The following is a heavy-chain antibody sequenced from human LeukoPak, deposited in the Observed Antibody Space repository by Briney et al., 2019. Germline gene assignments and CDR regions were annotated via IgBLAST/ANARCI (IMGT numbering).Heavy chain of an antibody. D-gene: IGHD6-13*01. V-gene: IGHV1-2*02. J-gene: IGHJ5*01. Sequence: ASVKVSCKASGYTFTDYYLHGLRQDPGQGLEWVGWINPNSAGTEYAQEFQGRVTMTRDTSNSTAYMELSRLRPDDTAVYYCARAAWSATRKFDSWGQGTRVTVSS. CDR3: ARAAWSATRKFDS. CDR1: GYTFTDYY. CDR2: INPNSAGT.